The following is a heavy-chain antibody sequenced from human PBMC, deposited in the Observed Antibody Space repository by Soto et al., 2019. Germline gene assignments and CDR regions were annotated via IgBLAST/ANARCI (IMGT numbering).Heavy chain of an antibody. CDR3: AKDINPLEWSLYYMDV. Sequence: GGSLRLSCAASGFTFVDYGMHWVRQAPGKGLEWVSGISWNSGSIGYADSVKGRFTISRDNAKNSLYLQMNSLRAEDTALYYCAKDINPLEWSLYYMDVWGKGTTVTVSS. CDR1: GFTFVDYG. D-gene: IGHD3-3*01. J-gene: IGHJ6*03. V-gene: IGHV3-9*01. CDR2: ISWNSGSI.